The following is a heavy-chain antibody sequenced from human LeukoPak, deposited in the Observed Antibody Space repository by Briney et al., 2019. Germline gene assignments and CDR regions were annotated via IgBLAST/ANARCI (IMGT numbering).Heavy chain of an antibody. CDR1: GFSFSSYW. CDR2: IKQDGNEK. D-gene: IGHD1-1*01. V-gene: IGHV3-7*03. J-gene: IGHJ4*02. CDR3: AKGGQLERYYFDY. Sequence: GGSLRLSCTASGFSFSSYWMSWVRQAPGKGLEWVANIKQDGNEKYHLDSVKGRFTISRDNAKNSLYLQMNSLRAEDTTLYYCAKGGQLERYYFDYWGQGTLVTVSS.